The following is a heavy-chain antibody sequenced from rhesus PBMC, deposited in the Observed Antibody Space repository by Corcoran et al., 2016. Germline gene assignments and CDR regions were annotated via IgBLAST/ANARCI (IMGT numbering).Heavy chain of an antibody. CDR1: GFSFSDYY. V-gene: IGHV3S18*01. CDR2: ISNTGGCT. D-gene: IGHD5-24*01. J-gene: IGHJ4*01. CDR3: AREGDGYRQGFFDY. Sequence: EVQLVESGGGLAKPGGSLRLSCAASGFSFSDYYMYWVRQAPGKGLEWVSGISNTGGCTYYADAVKGRFTISRENAKNTLYLQMDSLRAEDTAVYYCAREGDGYRQGFFDYWGQGVLVTVSS.